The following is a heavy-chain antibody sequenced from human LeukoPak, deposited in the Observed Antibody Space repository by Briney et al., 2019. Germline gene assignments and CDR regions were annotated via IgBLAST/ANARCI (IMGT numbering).Heavy chain of an antibody. D-gene: IGHD3-10*01. V-gene: IGHV1-2*02. CDR1: GYTFTYYY. CDR3: ARILSSGSFYLY. CDR2: INPNSGGT. J-gene: IGHJ4*02. Sequence: ASGKVSCKATGYTFTYYYIHWVRQAPGQGLEWMGWINPNSGGTSYAQRFQGRVTITRDTSISTVYMELSSLNSDDTAVYYCARILSSGSFYLYWGQGTLVTVSS.